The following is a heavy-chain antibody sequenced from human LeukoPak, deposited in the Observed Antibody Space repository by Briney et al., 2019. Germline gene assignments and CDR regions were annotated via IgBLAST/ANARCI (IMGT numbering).Heavy chain of an antibody. V-gene: IGHV4-59*01. Sequence: SETLSLTCTVSGGSISSYYWSWIRQPPGKGLEWIGYIYYSGSTNYNPSLKSRVTISVDTSKNQFSLKLSSVTAADTAVYYCARYSGSYGVGYFDYWGQGTLVTVSS. CDR1: GGSISSYY. J-gene: IGHJ4*02. D-gene: IGHD1-26*01. CDR2: IYYSGST. CDR3: ARYSGSYGVGYFDY.